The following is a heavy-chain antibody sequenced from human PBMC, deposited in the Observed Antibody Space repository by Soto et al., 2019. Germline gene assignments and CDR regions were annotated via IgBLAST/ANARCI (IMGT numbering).Heavy chain of an antibody. CDR2: MNEDGGTT. V-gene: IGHV3-74*01. CDR1: GFTFSSYW. D-gene: IGHD3-10*01. Sequence: GSLRLSCAASGFTFSSYWMHWVRQAPGKGLVWVSRMNEDGGTTDYADSVKGRFTISRDNAKNTLYLQMNSLRVEDTAVYYCASDLSGRADVWGQGATVTVSS. J-gene: IGHJ6*02. CDR3: ASDLSGRADV.